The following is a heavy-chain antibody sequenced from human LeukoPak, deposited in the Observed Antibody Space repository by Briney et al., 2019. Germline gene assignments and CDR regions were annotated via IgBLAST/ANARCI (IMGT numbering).Heavy chain of an antibody. V-gene: IGHV1-8*01. D-gene: IGHD1-26*01. CDR1: GYTFTSYD. Sequence: VASVNVSFKASGYTFTSYDIHWVRQATGQGLEWMGWMNPNTGKTDFAKKFQGRVTMTRNTSINTVYMELSSLRSEDTAVYYCARKLGAPHYFDFWGQGTLVTVSS. CDR3: ARKLGAPHYFDF. J-gene: IGHJ4*02. CDR2: MNPNTGKT.